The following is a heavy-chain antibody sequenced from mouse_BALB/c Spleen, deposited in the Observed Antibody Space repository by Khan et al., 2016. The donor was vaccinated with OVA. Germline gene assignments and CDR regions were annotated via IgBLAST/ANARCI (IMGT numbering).Heavy chain of an antibody. CDR3: ERSGYGKPFAY. CDR1: GYTFTSYY. V-gene: IGHV1S81*02. D-gene: IGHD2-1*01. J-gene: IGHJ3*01. CDR2: INPNNGDS. Sequence: QVQLQQPGAELVKPGTSVKISCKASGYTFTSYYMYWVKQRPGQGLEWIGGINPNNGDSNFNETFKSKATLTVDKSSSTAYMQLGILTSEDSAVYYCERSGYGKPFAYWGQGTLVTVSA.